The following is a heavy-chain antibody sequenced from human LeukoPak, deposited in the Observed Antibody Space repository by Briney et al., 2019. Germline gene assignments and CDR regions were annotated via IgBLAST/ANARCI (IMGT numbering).Heavy chain of an antibody. V-gene: IGHV4-59*11. CDR1: GGSISSHY. Sequence: SETLSLTCTVSGGSISSHYWSWIRQPPGKGLEWIGYIYYSGSTNYNTSLKSRVTISVDTSKNQFSLKLSSVTAADTAVYYCARGSIRHYYYYMDVWGKGTTVTVSS. CDR2: IYYSGST. CDR3: ARGSIRHYYYYMDV. J-gene: IGHJ6*03. D-gene: IGHD4-17*01.